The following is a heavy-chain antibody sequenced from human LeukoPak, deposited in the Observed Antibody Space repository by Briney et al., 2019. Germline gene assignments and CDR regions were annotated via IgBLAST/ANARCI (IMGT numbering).Heavy chain of an antibody. Sequence: SETLSLTCTVSGGSISGYHWSWIRQPPGKGLEWIGYIYYSGSTNYNPSLKSRVTISVDTSKNQFSLKLSSVTAADTAVYYCARLRRVVVPAAMETYYYYGMDVWGQGTTVTVSS. CDR2: IYYSGST. CDR3: ARLRRVVVPAAMETYYYYGMDV. J-gene: IGHJ6*02. D-gene: IGHD2-2*01. V-gene: IGHV4-59*08. CDR1: GGSISGYH.